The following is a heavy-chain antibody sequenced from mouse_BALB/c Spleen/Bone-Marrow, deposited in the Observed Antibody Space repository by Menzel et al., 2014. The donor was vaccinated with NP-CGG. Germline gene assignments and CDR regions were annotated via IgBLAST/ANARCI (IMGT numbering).Heavy chain of an antibody. CDR2: ISYSGST. CDR1: GDSITSGY. CDR3: ATYDGYYFDY. D-gene: IGHD1-2*01. J-gene: IGHJ2*01. Sequence: VQLKQSGPSLVKPSQTLSLTCSVSGDSITSGYWNWIRKFPGNELEYMGYISYSGSTYYNPSLKSRTSITRDTSKNHYYLQLNSVTAEDSATYYCATYDGYYFDYWGQGTTLTVSS. V-gene: IGHV3-8*02.